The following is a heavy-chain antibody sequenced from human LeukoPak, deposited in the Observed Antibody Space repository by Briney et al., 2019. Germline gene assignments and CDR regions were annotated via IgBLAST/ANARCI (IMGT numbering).Heavy chain of an antibody. CDR3: ASQGGRYYFDY. Sequence: GGSLRLSCAVSGLTFSSYSMNWVRQAPGKGLEWVSSISSSSSYIYYADSVKGRFTISRDNAKNSLYLQMNSLRAEDTAVYYCASQGGRYYFDYWGQGTLVTVSS. D-gene: IGHD3-16*01. CDR1: GLTFSSYS. CDR2: ISSSSSYI. J-gene: IGHJ4*02. V-gene: IGHV3-21*01.